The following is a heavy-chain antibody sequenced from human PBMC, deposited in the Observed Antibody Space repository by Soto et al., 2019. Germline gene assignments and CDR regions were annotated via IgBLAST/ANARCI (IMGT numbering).Heavy chain of an antibody. J-gene: IGHJ5*02. CDR1: GGSISSYY. CDR2: IYYSGST. CDR3: ARESSLGYCTNGVCSQFDP. Sequence: PSETLSLTCTVSGGSISSYYWSWIRQPPGKGLEWIGYIYYSGSTNYNPSLKSRVTISVDTSKNQFSLKLSSVTAADTAVYYCARESSLGYCTNGVCSQFDPWGQGTLVTVSS. V-gene: IGHV4-59*01. D-gene: IGHD2-8*01.